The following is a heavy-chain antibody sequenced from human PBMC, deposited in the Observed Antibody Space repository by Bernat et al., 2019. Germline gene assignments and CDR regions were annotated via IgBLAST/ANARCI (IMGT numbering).Heavy chain of an antibody. Sequence: QVQLVESGGGVVQPGRSLRLSCAASGFTFSSYGMHWVRQAPGKGLEWVAVISYDGSNKYYAESVKGRFTISRDNSKNTLYLQMNSLRAEDTAVYYCATLYYYDSSGYSLDYYYGMDVWGQGTTVTVSS. D-gene: IGHD3-22*01. CDR3: ATLYYYDSSGYSLDYYYGMDV. J-gene: IGHJ6*02. CDR2: ISYDGSNK. CDR1: GFTFSSYG. V-gene: IGHV3-30*03.